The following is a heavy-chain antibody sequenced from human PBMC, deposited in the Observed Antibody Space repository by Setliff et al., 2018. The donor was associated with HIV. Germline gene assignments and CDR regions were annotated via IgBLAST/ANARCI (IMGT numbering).Heavy chain of an antibody. Sequence: SETLSPTCTVSGSTSGIYYWTWMRQTAGKGLEWIGHTYKRGITNYNPSLKSRVTISSDASRKQFFLRLTSVTAADTAVYYCARGTYYDFWSDYGGAAFEIWGQGTKVTVSS. V-gene: IGHV4-4*07. CDR2: TYKRGIT. J-gene: IGHJ6*01. CDR1: GSTSGIYY. CDR3: ARGTYYDFWSDYGGAAFEI. D-gene: IGHD3-3*01.